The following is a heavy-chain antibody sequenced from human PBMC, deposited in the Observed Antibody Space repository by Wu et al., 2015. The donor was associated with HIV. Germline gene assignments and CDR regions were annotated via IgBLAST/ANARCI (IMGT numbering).Heavy chain of an antibody. CDR1: GGTFSSYG. CDR2: ISAYNGNT. J-gene: IGHJ6*02. V-gene: IGHV1-18*01. Sequence: QVQLVQSGAEVKKPGSSVKVSCKASGGTFSSYGISWVRQAPGQGLEWMGWISAYNGNTNYAQKLQGRVTMTTDTSTSTAYMELRSLRSDDTAVYYCARVGLPITMVRGVILGPARDYYYYGMDVWGQGTTVTVSS. D-gene: IGHD3-10*01. CDR3: ARVGLPITMVRGVILGPARDYYYYGMDV.